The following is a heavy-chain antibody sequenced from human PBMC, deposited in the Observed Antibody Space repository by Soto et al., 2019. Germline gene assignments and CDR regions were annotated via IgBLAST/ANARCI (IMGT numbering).Heavy chain of an antibody. J-gene: IGHJ4*02. Sequence: QVQLVESGGGLVEPGGSLRLSCAASGFTFEDYYMSWVRQAPGKGLEWVSFISSSATYTNYAESVKGRFTISRDNAKNSLLLQMNSLRAEDTAVYYCATGGHYYGSDYWGQGTLVTVFS. CDR3: ATGGHYYGSDY. CDR2: ISSSATYT. CDR1: GFTFEDYY. V-gene: IGHV3-11*05. D-gene: IGHD3-10*01.